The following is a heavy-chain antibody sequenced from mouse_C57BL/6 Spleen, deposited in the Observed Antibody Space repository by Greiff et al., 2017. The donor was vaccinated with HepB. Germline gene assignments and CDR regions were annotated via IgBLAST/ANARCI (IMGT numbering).Heavy chain of an antibody. CDR3: TSLYYGNYWYFDV. Sequence: DVQLVESGEGLVKPGGSLKLSCAASGFTFSSYAMSWVRQTPEKRLEWVAYISSGGDYIYYADTVKGRFTISRDNARNTLYLQMSSLKSEDTAMYYCTSLYYGNYWYFDVWGTGTTVTVSS. D-gene: IGHD2-1*01. CDR2: ISSGGDYI. CDR1: GFTFSSYA. V-gene: IGHV5-9-1*02. J-gene: IGHJ1*03.